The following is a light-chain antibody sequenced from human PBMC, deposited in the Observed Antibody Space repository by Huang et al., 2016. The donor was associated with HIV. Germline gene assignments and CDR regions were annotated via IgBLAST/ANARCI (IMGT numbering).Light chain of an antibody. CDR3: QQYYGTPT. Sequence: DIQMTQSPSSLSPFIGDRVTITYRASQAISNSLAWYQQKPGKGPKLLLHSTSSLEKGVPSRFSGSGSGADYPLTISSLQPEDFATYYCQQYYGTPTFGQGTRVEIK. V-gene: IGKV1-NL1*01. J-gene: IGKJ1*01. CDR2: STS. CDR1: QAISNS.